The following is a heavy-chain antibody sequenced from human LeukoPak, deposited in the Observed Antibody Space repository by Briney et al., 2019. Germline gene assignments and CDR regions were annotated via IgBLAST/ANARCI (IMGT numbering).Heavy chain of an antibody. V-gene: IGHV3-30*18. CDR2: ISYDGSNK. Sequence: GGSLRLSCAASGFTFSSYGMHWVRQAPGKGLEWVAVISYDGSNKYYADSVKGRFTISRDNSKNTLYLQMNSLRAEDTAVYYCANIRTVTRDYWGRGTLVTVSS. CDR3: ANIRTVTRDY. D-gene: IGHD4-17*01. CDR1: GFTFSSYG. J-gene: IGHJ4*02.